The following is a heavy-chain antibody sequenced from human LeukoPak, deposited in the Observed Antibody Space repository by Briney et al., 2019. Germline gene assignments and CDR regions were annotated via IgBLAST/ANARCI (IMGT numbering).Heavy chain of an antibody. CDR2: INPNSGGT. CDR3: AREDSPYYDFWSGYYRHPFDY. D-gene: IGHD3-3*01. CDR1: GYTFTGYY. J-gene: IGHJ4*02. Sequence: GASVKVSCKASGYTFTGYYMHWVRQAPGQGLEWMGWINPNSGGTNYAQKFQGRVTMTRDTSISTAYMELSRLRSDDTAVYYCAREDSPYYDFWSGYYRHPFDYWGQGTLVTVSS. V-gene: IGHV1-2*02.